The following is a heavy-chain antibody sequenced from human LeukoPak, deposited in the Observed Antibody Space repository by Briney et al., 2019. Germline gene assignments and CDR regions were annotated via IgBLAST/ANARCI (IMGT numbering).Heavy chain of an antibody. CDR2: IKQDGSEK. CDR1: GFTFSSYW. J-gene: IGHJ4*02. D-gene: IGHD3-10*01. V-gene: IGHV3-7*01. CDR3: ARLTRGAPLGYYYGSGRPDYFDY. Sequence: GGSLRLSCAASGFTFSSYWMSWVRQAPGKGLEWVANIKQDGSEKYYVDSVKGRFTISRDNAKNSLYLQMNSLRAEDTAVYYCARLTRGAPLGYYYGSGRPDYFDYWGQGTLVTVSS.